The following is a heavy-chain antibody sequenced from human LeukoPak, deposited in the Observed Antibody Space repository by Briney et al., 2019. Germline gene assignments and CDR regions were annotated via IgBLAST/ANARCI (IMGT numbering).Heavy chain of an antibody. CDR2: IYHSGST. Sequence: SETLSLTCAVSGYSISSGYYWGWIRQPPGKGLEWIGSIYHSGSTYYNPSPKSRVTISVDTSKNQFSLKLSSVTAADTAVYYCARQNCSSTGCYIFDYWGQGTLVTVSS. D-gene: IGHD2-2*02. CDR1: GYSISSGYY. J-gene: IGHJ4*02. CDR3: ARQNCSSTGCYIFDY. V-gene: IGHV4-38-2*01.